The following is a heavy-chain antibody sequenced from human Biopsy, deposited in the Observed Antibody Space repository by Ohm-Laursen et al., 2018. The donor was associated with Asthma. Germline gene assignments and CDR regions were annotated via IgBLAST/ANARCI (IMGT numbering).Heavy chain of an antibody. J-gene: IGHJ6*02. CDR2: VFWSGTT. Sequence: SDTLSLTCTVGGAYIGSRDHHWSWIRQSPGTGLEWIGFVFWSGTTHYNRSLERRLSISLDTTRNEFSMTLRSVTAADTAVYFCAREASYGDLYFGIDVWGPGTTVSVS. CDR1: GAYIGSRDHH. V-gene: IGHV4-30-4*02. CDR3: AREASYGDLYFGIDV. D-gene: IGHD4-17*01.